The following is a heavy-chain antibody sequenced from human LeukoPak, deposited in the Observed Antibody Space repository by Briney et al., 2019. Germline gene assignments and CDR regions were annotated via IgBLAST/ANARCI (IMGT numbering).Heavy chain of an antibody. D-gene: IGHD2-21*02. CDR1: GFTVSSNY. J-gene: IGHJ6*03. CDR3: AVVTDYYYYMDV. CDR2: IYSGGST. V-gene: IGHV3-66*01. Sequence: GGSLRLSCAASGFTVSSNYMSWVRQAPGKGLEWVSVIYSGGSTYYADSVKGRLTIYRDNSKNTLLLQMNSLRAEDTAVYYCAVVTDYYYYMDVWGKGTTVTISS.